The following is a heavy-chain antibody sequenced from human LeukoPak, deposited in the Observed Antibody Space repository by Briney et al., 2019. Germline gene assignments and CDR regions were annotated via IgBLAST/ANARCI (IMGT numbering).Heavy chain of an antibody. CDR3: ARGSSSGYRDAFDI. CDR1: GGSISGYY. J-gene: IGHJ3*02. V-gene: IGHV4-59*01. D-gene: IGHD3-22*01. Sequence: SETLSLTCTVSGGSISGYYWSWIRQPPGKGLEWIGYIYYSGSTNYNPSLKSRVTISVDTSKNQFSLKLSSVTAADTAVYYCARGSSSGYRDAFDIWGQGTMVTVSS. CDR2: IYYSGST.